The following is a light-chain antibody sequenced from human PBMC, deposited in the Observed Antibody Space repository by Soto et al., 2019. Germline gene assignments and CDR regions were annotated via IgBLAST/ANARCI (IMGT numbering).Light chain of an antibody. V-gene: IGKV3-15*01. J-gene: IGKJ4*01. Sequence: EIVMTQSPATLSVSPGERATLCCRASQSVSNNLAWYQQKPGQAPRLLIYGASTRATGIPARFSGSGSGTEFTLTISSLQSEDFAVYYCQQYNNWPSLTFGGGTKVEIK. CDR1: QSVSNN. CDR2: GAS. CDR3: QQYNNWPSLT.